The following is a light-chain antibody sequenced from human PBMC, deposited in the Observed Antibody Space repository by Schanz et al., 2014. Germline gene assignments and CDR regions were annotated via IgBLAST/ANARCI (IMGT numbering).Light chain of an antibody. V-gene: IGLV2-14*01. CDR1: SSDVGGYNY. Sequence: QSALTQPASVSGSPGQSITISCTGTSSDVGGYNYVSWYQQHPGKAPKLMIYDVSNRPSGVSSRFSGSKSGNTASLTISGLQTDDEADYYCSSYTNINTPQYVFGTGTKLTVL. J-gene: IGLJ1*01. CDR3: SSYTNINTPQYV. CDR2: DVS.